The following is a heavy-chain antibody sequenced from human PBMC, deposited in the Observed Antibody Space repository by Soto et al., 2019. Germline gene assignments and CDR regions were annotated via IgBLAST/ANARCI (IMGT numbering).Heavy chain of an antibody. Sequence: GGSLRLSCAASGFTFSSNAMSWVRQAPGKGLEWVSGISSSGGSTYYADSVKGRFAISRDNSKNMLYLQMNNLRAEDTAVYYCAKAQGGSYFDYWGQGTLVTVSS. J-gene: IGHJ4*02. V-gene: IGHV3-23*01. CDR3: AKAQGGSYFDY. D-gene: IGHD2-15*01. CDR1: GFTFSSNA. CDR2: ISSSGGST.